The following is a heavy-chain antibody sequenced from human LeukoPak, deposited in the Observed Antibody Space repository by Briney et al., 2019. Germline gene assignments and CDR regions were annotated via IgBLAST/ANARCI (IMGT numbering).Heavy chain of an antibody. V-gene: IGHV4-4*07. CDR2: IYTSGST. CDR1: GGSISSYY. D-gene: IGHD6-19*01. Sequence: PSDTLSLTCTVSGGSISSYYWSWIRQPAGKGLEWIGRIYTSGSTNYNPSLKSRVTMPVDTSKNQFSLKLSSVTAADTAVYYCARDTGVAGWNYNWFDPWGQGTLVTVSS. CDR3: ARDTGVAGWNYNWFDP. J-gene: IGHJ5*02.